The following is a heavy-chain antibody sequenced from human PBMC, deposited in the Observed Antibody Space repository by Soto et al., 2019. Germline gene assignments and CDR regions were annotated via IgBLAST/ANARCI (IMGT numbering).Heavy chain of an antibody. CDR2: IYPGDSDT. CDR3: APITRTMTTGAFDY. V-gene: IGHV5-51*01. Sequence: PGESLKISCKGSGYSITTYWIGWVRQMPGKGLEWMGIIYPGDSDTKYGPSVQGQVTISADKSISTAYLQWSSLKASDTAMYYCAPITRTMTTGAFDYWGQGTLVTAPQ. J-gene: IGHJ4*02. CDR1: GYSITTYW. D-gene: IGHD4-17*01.